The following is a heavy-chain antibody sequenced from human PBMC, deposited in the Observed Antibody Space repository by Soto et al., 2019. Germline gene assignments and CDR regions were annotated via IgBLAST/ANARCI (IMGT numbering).Heavy chain of an antibody. D-gene: IGHD3-3*01. CDR3: AVAWDFWSGSGPH. CDR1: GFTFDDYA. J-gene: IGHJ4*02. V-gene: IGHV3-9*01. Sequence: DVQLVESGGGLVQPGRSLRLSCAASGFTFDDYAMHWVRQAPGKGLEWVSGISWNSGSIGYADSVKGRFTISRDNAKNSLYLQMKSLRAEDTALYYCAVAWDFWSGSGPHWGQGTLVTVSS. CDR2: ISWNSGSI.